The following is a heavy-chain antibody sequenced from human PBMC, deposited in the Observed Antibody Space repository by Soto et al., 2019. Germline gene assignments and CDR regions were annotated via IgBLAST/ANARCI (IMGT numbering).Heavy chain of an antibody. V-gene: IGHV4-59*01. CDR3: ARTEYSSSWYLPFDY. D-gene: IGHD6-13*01. J-gene: IGHJ4*01. CDR2: IYYSGST. CDR1: GGSISSYY. Sequence: PSETLSLTCTVSGGSISSYYWSWIRQPPGKGLEWIGYIYYSGSTNYNPSLKRRVTISVDTSKNQFSLKLSSVTAADTAVYYCARTEYSSSWYLPFDYWGHGTRVTLXS.